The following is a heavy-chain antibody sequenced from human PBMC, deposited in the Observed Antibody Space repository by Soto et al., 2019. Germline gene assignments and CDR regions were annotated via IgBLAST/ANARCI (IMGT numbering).Heavy chain of an antibody. V-gene: IGHV4-31*02. J-gene: IGHJ3*01. D-gene: IGHD2-15*01. CDR2: THYSGTT. CDR1: GGSISSDNYL. CDR3: ARGLLRGGFDV. Sequence: QVQLQESGPGLVKPSETLSLRCTVSGGSISSDNYLWSWIRQHPGKGLEWIGYTHYSGTTYYNPSLTSRVTISVDTSKIQFSLKVNSVTAADTAVYFCARGLLRGGFDVWGQGTMVTVSS.